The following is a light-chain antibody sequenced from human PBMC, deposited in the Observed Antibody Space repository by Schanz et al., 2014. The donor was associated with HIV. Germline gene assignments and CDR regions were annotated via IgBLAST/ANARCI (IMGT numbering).Light chain of an antibody. J-gene: IGKJ5*01. CDR1: QTVSNN. Sequence: EIVLTQSPGTLSLSPGERATLSCRASQTVSNNLAWYQQKPGQAPRLLIYGASTRVTGIPDRFSGSGSGTDFTLTISRLEPEDFAVYYCQQYGSSPITFGQGTRLEMK. V-gene: IGKV3-20*01. CDR3: QQYGSSPIT. CDR2: GAS.